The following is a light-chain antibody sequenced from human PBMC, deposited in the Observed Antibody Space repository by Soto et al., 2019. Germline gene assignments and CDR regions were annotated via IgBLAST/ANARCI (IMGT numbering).Light chain of an antibody. CDR3: QTWGTGIVI. V-gene: IGLV4-69*01. J-gene: IGLJ2*01. Sequence: VVTQSPSASASLGASVKLTCTLSSGHSNYAIAWHPQQPEKGPRYLMKLNRDGSHSKGDGIPNRFSGSSSGAERYLTISSLQSEDEADYYCQTWGTGIVIFGGGTQLTVL. CDR2: LNRDGSH. CDR1: SGHSNYA.